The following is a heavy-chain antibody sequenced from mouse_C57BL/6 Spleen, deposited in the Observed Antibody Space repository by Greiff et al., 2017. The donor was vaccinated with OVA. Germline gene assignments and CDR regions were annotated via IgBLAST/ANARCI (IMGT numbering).Heavy chain of an antibody. CDR2: IDPSDSYT. D-gene: IGHD1-1*01. CDR1: GYTFTSYW. CDR3: ARADYGRTHWYFDV. Sequence: QVQLQQPGAELVMPGASVKLSCKASGYTFTSYWMHWVKQRPGQGLEWIGEIDPSDSYTNYNQKFKGKSTLTVDKSSSTAYMQLSSLTSEDSAVYYCARADYGRTHWYFDVWGKGTTVTVSS. V-gene: IGHV1-69*01. J-gene: IGHJ1*03.